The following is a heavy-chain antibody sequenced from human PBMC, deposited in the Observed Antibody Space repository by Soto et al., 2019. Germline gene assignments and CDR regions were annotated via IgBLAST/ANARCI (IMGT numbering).Heavy chain of an antibody. J-gene: IGHJ6*02. D-gene: IGHD6-19*01. CDR1: GFTFSSYG. Sequence: QVQLVESGGGVVQPGRSLRLSCAASGFTFSSYGMHWVRQAPGKGLEWVAVIWYDGSNKYYADSVKGRFTISRDNSKNTLYLQMNSLRAEDTAVYYCARKSKQWQRYYYYYGMDVWGQGTTVTVSS. CDR2: IWYDGSNK. V-gene: IGHV3-33*01. CDR3: ARKSKQWQRYYYYYGMDV.